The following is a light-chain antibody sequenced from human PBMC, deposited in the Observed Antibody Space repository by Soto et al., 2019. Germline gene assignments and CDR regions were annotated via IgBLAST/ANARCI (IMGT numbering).Light chain of an antibody. CDR3: QQYNNWAPLT. J-gene: IGKJ4*02. CDR2: GAS. Sequence: EIEMTQSPATLSVSPGERATLSCRASQSVSSNLAWYQQKPGQAPRLLIYGASTRATGIPASFSGSGSWTAFTLTIISLQSEDFAVYYCQQYNNWAPLTFGRGTKVEIK. CDR1: QSVSSN. V-gene: IGKV3-15*01.